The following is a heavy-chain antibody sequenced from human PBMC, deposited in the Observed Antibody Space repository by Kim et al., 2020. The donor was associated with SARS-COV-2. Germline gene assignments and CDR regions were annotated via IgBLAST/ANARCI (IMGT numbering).Heavy chain of an antibody. CDR3: ARCVGLIYPYMDS. V-gene: IGHV7-4-1*02. D-gene: IGHD2-21*01. J-gene: IGHJ5*01. CDR2: INTGTANP. Sequence: ASVKVSCKASGYTFTTYAISWVRQAPGQGLEWMGWINTGTANPTYSQTFTGRFTFSVDTSATTTYLQISSLKSEDTALYYCARCVGLIYPYMDSWGQGTL. CDR1: GYTFTTYA.